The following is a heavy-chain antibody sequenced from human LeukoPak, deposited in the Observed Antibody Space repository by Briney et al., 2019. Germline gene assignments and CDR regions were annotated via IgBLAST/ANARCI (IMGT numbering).Heavy chain of an antibody. V-gene: IGHV3-7*01. Sequence: GGSLRLSCAASGFIFSSYWMSWVRQAPGKGLEWVANIKEDGSEKYYVDSVKGRFTISRDNAKNSLFLQMNSLRAEDTAVYYCARDVGSSSWSDYWGQGTLVTVSS. CDR1: GFIFSSYW. CDR2: IKEDGSEK. CDR3: ARDVGSSSWSDY. J-gene: IGHJ4*02. D-gene: IGHD6-13*01.